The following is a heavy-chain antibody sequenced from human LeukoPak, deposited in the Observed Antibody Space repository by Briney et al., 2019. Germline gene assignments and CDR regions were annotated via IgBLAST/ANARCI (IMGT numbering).Heavy chain of an antibody. Sequence: PSETLSLTCAVYGGSFSGYYWSWIRQHPGKGLEWIGYIYYSGSTYYNPSLKSRVTISVDTSKNQFSLKLSSVTAADTAVYYCARGGNAFDIWGQGTMVTVSS. J-gene: IGHJ3*02. CDR3: ARGGNAFDI. V-gene: IGHV4-31*11. D-gene: IGHD1-26*01. CDR2: IYYSGST. CDR1: GGSFSGYY.